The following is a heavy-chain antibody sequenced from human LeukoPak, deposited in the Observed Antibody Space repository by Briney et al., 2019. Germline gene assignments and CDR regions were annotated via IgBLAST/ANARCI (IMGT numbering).Heavy chain of an antibody. V-gene: IGHV3-23*01. Sequence: PGGSLRLSCAASGFSFSSYAMSWVRQAPGKGLEWVSGISGSDGSTYSADSVKGRFTISRDNSKNTLYLQMNSLRAEDTAVYYCARESDLWSRYSGYWGQGTLVTVSS. CDR1: GFSFSSYA. CDR2: ISGSDGST. J-gene: IGHJ4*02. CDR3: ARESDLWSRYSGY. D-gene: IGHD3-3*01.